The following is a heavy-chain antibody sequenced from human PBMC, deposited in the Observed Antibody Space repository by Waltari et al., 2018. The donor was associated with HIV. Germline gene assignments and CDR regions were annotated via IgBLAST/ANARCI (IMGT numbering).Heavy chain of an antibody. D-gene: IGHD1-1*01. CDR2: ITYDGSNK. CDR1: GFTFSSYG. J-gene: IGHJ4*02. V-gene: IGHV3-30*02. CDR3: AKDGYTPTYFDY. Sequence: QVQLVESGGDVVQPGGSLRLSCAVSGFTFSSYGMPWVRQAPGKGVEWMSFITYDGSNKYYADSVKGRFTISRDSSKNTLYLQMNGVRSEDTAVYYCAKDGYTPTYFDYWGQGTLVTVSS.